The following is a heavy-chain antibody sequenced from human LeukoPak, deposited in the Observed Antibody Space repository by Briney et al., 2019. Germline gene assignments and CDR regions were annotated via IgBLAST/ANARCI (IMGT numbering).Heavy chain of an antibody. J-gene: IGHJ4*02. D-gene: IGHD5-12*01. CDR3: AKLWVDSGYDFDY. V-gene: IGHV3-23*01. Sequence: GGSLRLSCAASGFTFSNYAVSWVRQAPGKGLEWVSGFSGSGGGTYYADSVKGRFTISRDNSKNTLYLQMNSLRAEDTAVYYCAKLWVDSGYDFDYWGQGTLVTVSS. CDR1: GFTFSNYA. CDR2: FSGSGGGT.